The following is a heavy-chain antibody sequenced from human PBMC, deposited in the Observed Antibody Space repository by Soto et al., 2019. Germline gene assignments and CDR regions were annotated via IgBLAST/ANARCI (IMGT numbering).Heavy chain of an antibody. Sequence: QVPLVESGGGVVQPGRSLRLSCAASGFTFSSYGMHWVRQAPGKGLEWVAVISYDGSNKYYADSVKGRVTISRDNSKNTLYLQMNSLRAEDTAVYYCAKGFKGRAVAGLSLDYWGQGTLVTVSS. CDR2: ISYDGSNK. CDR1: GFTFSSYG. J-gene: IGHJ4*02. CDR3: AKGFKGRAVAGLSLDY. V-gene: IGHV3-30*18. D-gene: IGHD6-19*01.